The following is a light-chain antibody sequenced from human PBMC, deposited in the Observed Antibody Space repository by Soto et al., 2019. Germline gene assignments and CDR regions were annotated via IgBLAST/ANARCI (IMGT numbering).Light chain of an antibody. CDR2: GAS. Sequence: EIVMTQSPATLSVSPGERATLSCRASQSVSSNLAWYQQKPGQAPRLLIYGASTRATGIPARFSGSGSGTEFTLTISSLQSEDVAAYYCQQYNSWPPWTFGQGTKVEIK. CDR3: QQYNSWPPWT. V-gene: IGKV3-15*01. J-gene: IGKJ1*01. CDR1: QSVSSN.